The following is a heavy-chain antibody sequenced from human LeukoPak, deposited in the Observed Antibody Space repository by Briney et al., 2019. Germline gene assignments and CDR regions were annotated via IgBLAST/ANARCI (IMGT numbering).Heavy chain of an antibody. V-gene: IGHV1-3*01. J-gene: IGHJ6*02. Sequence: ASVKVSCKASGHTSTTYAIHWVRQAPGQGLEWMGWINAGNGNIRYSQKLQGRVTIIGDTSASTAYMELSSLRSEDTAVYYCARGYCSSTSCYMDVWGQGTTVT. CDR1: GHTSTTYA. CDR3: ARGYCSSTSCYMDV. D-gene: IGHD2-2*01. CDR2: INAGNGNI.